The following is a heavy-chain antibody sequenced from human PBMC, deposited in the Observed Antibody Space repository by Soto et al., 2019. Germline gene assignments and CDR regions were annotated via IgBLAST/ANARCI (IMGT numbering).Heavy chain of an antibody. CDR1: GFTFSNYG. CDR3: AKDCGRSSGCYVMDV. D-gene: IGHD6-19*01. V-gene: IGHV3-23*01. CDR2: ISGSGDRT. J-gene: IGHJ6*02. Sequence: GGSLRLSCAASGFTFSNYGMRWVRQAPGKGLERVSSISGSGDRTHYADSVKGRFTISRDNSLNTLYLHMNSLRAEVMAIYYCAKDCGRSSGCYVMDVWGQGTTVTVSS.